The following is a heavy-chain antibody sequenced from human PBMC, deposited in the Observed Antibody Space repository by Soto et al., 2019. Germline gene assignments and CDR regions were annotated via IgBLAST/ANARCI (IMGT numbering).Heavy chain of an antibody. CDR1: GFTFSTSA. J-gene: IGHJ3*02. CDR2: ISSSGGST. Sequence: GGSLRLSCAASGFTFSTSAMSWVRQAPGKGLEWVSTISSSGGSTYYADSVKGRFTISRDNSKNTLYLQMNSLRAEDTAVYYCAKDYYYDSSGYYYWPDAFDIWGQGTMVTVSS. CDR3: AKDYYYDSSGYYYWPDAFDI. D-gene: IGHD3-22*01. V-gene: IGHV3-23*01.